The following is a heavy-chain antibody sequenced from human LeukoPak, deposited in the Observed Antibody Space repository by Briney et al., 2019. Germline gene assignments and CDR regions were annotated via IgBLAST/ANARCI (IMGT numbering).Heavy chain of an antibody. V-gene: IGHV1-2*02. J-gene: IGHJ5*02. CDR3: ARAVVQLWLGFDP. CDR2: INPNSGGT. D-gene: IGHD5-18*01. Sequence: ASVKVSCKASGYTFTGYYMHWVRQAPGQGLEWMGWINPNSGGTNYAQKFQGRVTMTRDTSISAAYMELSGLRSDDTAVYYCARAVVQLWLGFDPWGQGTLVTVSS. CDR1: GYTFTGYY.